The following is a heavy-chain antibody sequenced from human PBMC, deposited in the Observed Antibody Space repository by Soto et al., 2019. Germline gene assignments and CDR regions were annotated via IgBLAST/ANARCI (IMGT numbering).Heavy chain of an antibody. CDR3: AKVGRTRTRTSFLDFDD. V-gene: IGHV3-23*01. Sequence: EGSLRLSCAASGFTFSSYAMSWVRQAPGKGLEWVSAISGSGGSTYYADSVKGRFTISRDNSKNTLYLQMNSLRAEDTAVYYCAKVGRTRTRTSFLDFDDGGQGTLVTVTS. CDR2: ISGSGGST. CDR1: GFTFSSYA. D-gene: IGHD1-1*01. J-gene: IGHJ4*02.